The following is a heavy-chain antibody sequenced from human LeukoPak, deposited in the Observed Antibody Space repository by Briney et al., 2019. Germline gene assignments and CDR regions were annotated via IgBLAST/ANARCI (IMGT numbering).Heavy chain of an antibody. CDR2: INSDGSST. D-gene: IGHD6-19*01. Sequence: GGSLRLSCAASGFTFSSYWMHWVRQAPGKGLVWVSRINSDGSSTSYADSVKGRFTISRDNAKNTLYLQMNSLRVEDKAVYYCARRSGIAVAGAFDYWGQGTLVTVSS. V-gene: IGHV3-74*01. J-gene: IGHJ4*02. CDR3: ARRSGIAVAGAFDY. CDR1: GFTFSSYW.